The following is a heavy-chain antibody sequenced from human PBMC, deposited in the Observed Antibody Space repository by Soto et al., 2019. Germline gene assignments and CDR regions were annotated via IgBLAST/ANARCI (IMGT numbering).Heavy chain of an antibody. Sequence: QVQLVQSGAEVKKPGASVKVSCKASGYTFTSSTMHWVRQAPGQRLEWMGWINAGNGNTKYSQKLQGRVTITRDTSASTVFIEQSSLTSEDTALYYCARGQGNSGYDPLDFWGLGTLVTVSS. CDR2: INAGNGNT. V-gene: IGHV1-3*01. D-gene: IGHD5-12*01. CDR1: GYTFTSST. CDR3: ARGQGNSGYDPLDF. J-gene: IGHJ4*02.